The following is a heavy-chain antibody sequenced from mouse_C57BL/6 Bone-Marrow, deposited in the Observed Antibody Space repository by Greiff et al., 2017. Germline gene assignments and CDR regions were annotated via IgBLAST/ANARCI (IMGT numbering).Heavy chain of an antibody. V-gene: IGHV14-1*01. Sequence: EVKLQESGAELVRPGASVKLSCTASGFNIKDYYMHWVQQRPEQGLEWIGRIDPEDGDTEYAPKFQGKATMTADTSSNTAYLQLSSLTSEDTAVYCCTAFITADAMDYWGQGTSVTVSS. D-gene: IGHD1-1*01. CDR2: IDPEDGDT. CDR3: TAFITADAMDY. CDR1: GFNIKDYY. J-gene: IGHJ4*01.